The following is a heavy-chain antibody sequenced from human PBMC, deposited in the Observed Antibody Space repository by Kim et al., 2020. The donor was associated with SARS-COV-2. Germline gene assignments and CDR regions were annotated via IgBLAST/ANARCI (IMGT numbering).Heavy chain of an antibody. D-gene: IGHD6-13*01. V-gene: IGHV3-30*07. CDR3: AREAAAFDY. J-gene: IGHJ4*02. Sequence: GGNNYSHNTVEGRVNIRRDTSKDTLYLKMNSLRAEDTAVYYCAREAAAFDYWGQGTLVTVSS. CDR2: GGNN.